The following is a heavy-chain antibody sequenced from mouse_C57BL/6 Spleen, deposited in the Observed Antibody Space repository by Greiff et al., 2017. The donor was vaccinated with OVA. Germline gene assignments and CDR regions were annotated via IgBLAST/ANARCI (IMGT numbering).Heavy chain of an antibody. J-gene: IGHJ3*01. Sequence: EVQLQQSGPELVKPGASVKMSCKASGYTFTDYNMHWVKQSHGKSLEWIGYINPNNGGTSYNQKFKGKATLTVNKSSSTAYMELRSLTSEDSAVYYCARNYYSNPRGFAYWGQGTLVTVSA. D-gene: IGHD2-5*01. CDR1: GYTFTDYN. CDR2: INPNNGGT. CDR3: ARNYYSNPRGFAY. V-gene: IGHV1-22*01.